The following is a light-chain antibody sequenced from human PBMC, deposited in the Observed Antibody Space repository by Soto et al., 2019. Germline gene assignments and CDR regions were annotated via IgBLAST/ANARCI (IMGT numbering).Light chain of an antibody. CDR2: GAS. CDR1: QSVSSN. Sequence: IVMTQSPSTLSVSPGERATLSCRASQSVSSNLAWYQQKPGQAPRLLIYGASTRATGIPARFSGSGSGTDFTLTINSLQSEDFAVYYCQQYNNWPRTFGQGTKVDIK. V-gene: IGKV3-15*01. CDR3: QQYNNWPRT. J-gene: IGKJ1*01.